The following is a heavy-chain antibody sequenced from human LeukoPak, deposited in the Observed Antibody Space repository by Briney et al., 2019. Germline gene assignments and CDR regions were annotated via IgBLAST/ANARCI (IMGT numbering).Heavy chain of an antibody. CDR2: INKDGSEK. J-gene: IGHJ4*02. CDR1: GFTFSNYY. V-gene: IGHV3-7*01. Sequence: PGGSLRLSCAASGFTFSNYYMSWVRQAPGKGLEWVAHINKDGSEKYYVDSVKGRFTISRDNAKNSLYLQMNSLRAEDTAVYYCARDKVTYWGRGTLVTVSS. CDR3: ARDKVTY.